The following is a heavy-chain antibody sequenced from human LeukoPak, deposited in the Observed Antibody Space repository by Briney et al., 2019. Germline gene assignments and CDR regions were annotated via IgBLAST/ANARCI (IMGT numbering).Heavy chain of an antibody. V-gene: IGHV3-23*01. CDR2: ISGSGGST. D-gene: IGHD3-3*01. J-gene: IGHJ4*02. Sequence: GGSLRPSCAASGFTFSSYAMSWVRQAPGKGLEWVSAISGSGGSTYYADSVKGRFTISRDNSKNTLYLQMNSLRAEDTAVYYCAKNVRALRFLEWAYYFDYWGQGTLVTVS. CDR1: GFTFSSYA. CDR3: AKNVRALRFLEWAYYFDY.